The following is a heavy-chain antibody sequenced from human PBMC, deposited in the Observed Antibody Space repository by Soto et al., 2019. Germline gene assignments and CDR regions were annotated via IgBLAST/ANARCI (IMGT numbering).Heavy chain of an antibody. CDR2: ISGHNGVT. Sequence: QVQLVQSGGEVKKPGASVKVSCNTAGYTFTNYGISWVRQAPGQGLEWMGWISGHNGVTNNAQKFQDRVTMTRDISTNIAYMELRSLRSDDTDVYFCARDRQNYGTFDYWGQGTLVTVSS. CDR3: ARDRQNYGTFDY. J-gene: IGHJ4*02. CDR1: GYTFTNYG. D-gene: IGHD4-17*01. V-gene: IGHV1-18*01.